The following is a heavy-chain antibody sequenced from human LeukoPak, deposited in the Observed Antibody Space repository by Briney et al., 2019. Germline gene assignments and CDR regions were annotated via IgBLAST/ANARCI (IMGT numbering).Heavy chain of an antibody. CDR3: AREYWGTSFDY. J-gene: IGHJ4*02. V-gene: IGHV3-74*03. CDR2: IDNDVTTT. CDR1: GFTFRNYG. Sequence: GGSLRLSRAASGFTFRNYGMHWVRQAPGKGLVWVSRIDNDVTTTSYADSVRGRFTISRDNAKSTLYLQMNSLRVEDTAVYYCAREYWGTSFDYWGQGTLVAVSS. D-gene: IGHD7-27*01.